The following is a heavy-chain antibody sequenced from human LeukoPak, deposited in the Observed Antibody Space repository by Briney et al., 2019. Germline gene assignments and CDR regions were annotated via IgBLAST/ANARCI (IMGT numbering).Heavy chain of an antibody. J-gene: IGHJ4*02. Sequence: SETLSLTCIVSGGSISSSSYYWGWIRQPPGKGLEWIGSIYYSGSTYYNPSLKSRVTISVDTSKNQFSLKLSSVTAADTAVYYCASQKKVGYYFDYWGQGTLVTVSS. D-gene: IGHD2-2*01. CDR3: ASQKKVGYYFDY. CDR1: GGSISSSSYY. CDR2: IYYSGST. V-gene: IGHV4-39*01.